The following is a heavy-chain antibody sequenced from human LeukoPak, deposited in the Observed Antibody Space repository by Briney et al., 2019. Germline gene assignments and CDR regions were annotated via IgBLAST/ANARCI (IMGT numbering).Heavy chain of an antibody. CDR3: ARGPTHRPISSSWYLFTSGRYYYYGMDV. Sequence: SETLSLTCAVYGGSFSGYYWSWIRQPPGKGLEWIGEINHSGSTNYNPSLKSRVTISVDTSKNQFSLKLSSVTAADTAVYYCARGPTHRPISSSWYLFTSGRYYYYGMDVWGQGTTVTVSS. CDR2: INHSGST. D-gene: IGHD6-13*01. CDR1: GGSFSGYY. J-gene: IGHJ6*02. V-gene: IGHV4-34*01.